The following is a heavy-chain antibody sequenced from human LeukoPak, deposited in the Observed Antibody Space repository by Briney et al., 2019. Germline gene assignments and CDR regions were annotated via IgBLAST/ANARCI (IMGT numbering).Heavy chain of an antibody. CDR1: GFTFSDYY. D-gene: IGHD5-12*01. J-gene: IGHJ6*03. CDR3: ARDSGYDFFHYMDV. V-gene: IGHV3-11*04. CDR2: ISSSGGTI. Sequence: GGSLRLSCAASGFTFSDYYMSWIRQAPGKGLEWVSYISSSGGTIYYADSVKGRFTISRDNAKNSLYLQMNSLRAEDTAVYYCARDSGYDFFHYMDVWGKGTTVTVSS.